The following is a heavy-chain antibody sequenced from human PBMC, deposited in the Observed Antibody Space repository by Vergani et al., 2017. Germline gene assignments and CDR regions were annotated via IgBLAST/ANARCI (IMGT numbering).Heavy chain of an antibody. CDR1: GFTFDDYA. V-gene: IGHV3-9*01. D-gene: IGHD7-27*01. CDR3: ARGLLWGDNDY. CDR2: ISWNSGSI. J-gene: IGHJ4*02. Sequence: EVQLVESGGGLVKPGRSLRLSCAASGFTFDDYAMHWVRQAPGKGLEWVSGISWNSGSIGYADSVKGRFTISRDNAKNSLYLQMNSLRAEDTAVYYCARGLLWGDNDYWGQGTLVTVSS.